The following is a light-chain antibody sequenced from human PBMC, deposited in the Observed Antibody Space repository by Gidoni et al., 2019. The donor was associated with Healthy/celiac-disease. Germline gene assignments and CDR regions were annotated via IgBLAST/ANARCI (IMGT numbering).Light chain of an antibody. J-gene: IGKJ1*01. CDR3: LPSRA. Sequence: DIQMTQSPSTLYASVGDRVTITCRASQSISSWLAWYQQKPGKAPKLLIYKASSFESGFPSRFRGRGSGSEFTPTILSLQPDVFATYYCLPSRAFGQGTKVEIK. V-gene: IGKV1-5*03. CDR2: KAS. CDR1: QSISSW.